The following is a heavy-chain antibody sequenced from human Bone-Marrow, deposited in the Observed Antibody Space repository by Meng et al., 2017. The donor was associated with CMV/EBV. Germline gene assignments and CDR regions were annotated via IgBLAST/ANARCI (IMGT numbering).Heavy chain of an antibody. Sequence: GESLKISCVGSGFTFSNAWMNWVRQAPGTGLERVGRIKSAVLGGNTAYTTSVKGRFSISRDDSRDTVYLQMNSLTAEDTGIYDCATGFIHGYDFNYWGQGTLVTVSS. CDR1: GFTFSNAW. CDR3: ATGFIHGYDFNY. J-gene: IGHJ4*02. CDR2: IKSAVLGGNT. D-gene: IGHD5-12*01. V-gene: IGHV3-15*01.